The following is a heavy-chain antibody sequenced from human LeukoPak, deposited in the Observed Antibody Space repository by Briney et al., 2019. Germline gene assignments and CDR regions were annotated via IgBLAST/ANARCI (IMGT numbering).Heavy chain of an antibody. J-gene: IGHJ6*02. CDR2: IYSGGST. CDR3: AREFATYYYYGMDV. Sequence: GSLRLSCAASGFTVSSNYMSWVRQAPGKGLEWVSVIYSGGSTYYADSVKGRFTISRDNSKNTLYLQMNSLRAEDTAVYYCAREFATYYYYGMDVWGQGTTVTVSS. V-gene: IGHV3-53*01. D-gene: IGHD2-15*01. CDR1: GFTVSSNY.